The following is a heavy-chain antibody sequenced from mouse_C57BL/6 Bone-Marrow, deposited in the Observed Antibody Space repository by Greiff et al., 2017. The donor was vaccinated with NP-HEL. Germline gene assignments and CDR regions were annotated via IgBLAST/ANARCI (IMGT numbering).Heavy chain of an antibody. CDR1: GYSITSDY. CDR2: ISYSGST. Sequence: EVQLQQSGPGLAKPSQTLSLTCSVTGYSITSDYWNWTRKFPGNKLEYMGYISYSGSTYYNPSLKSRISITRDTSKNQYYLQLNSVTTEDTATYYCARGINYYGSSLFDYWGQGTTLTVSS. CDR3: ARGINYYGSSLFDY. J-gene: IGHJ2*01. D-gene: IGHD1-1*01. V-gene: IGHV3-8*01.